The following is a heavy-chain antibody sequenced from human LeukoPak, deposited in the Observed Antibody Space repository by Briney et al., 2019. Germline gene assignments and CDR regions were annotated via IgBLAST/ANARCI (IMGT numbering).Heavy chain of an antibody. D-gene: IGHD3-22*01. V-gene: IGHV3-23*01. Sequence: QPGGSLRLSCAASGFTFSSYAMSSVRQPPGKGLEWVSAISGSGGSTSYADSVKGRFTISRDNSKNTLYLQMNRLRAEDTAVNYCSKDPDFYDSSGYPDYWGQGTLVTVSS. J-gene: IGHJ4*02. CDR3: SKDPDFYDSSGYPDY. CDR1: GFTFSSYA. CDR2: ISGSGGST.